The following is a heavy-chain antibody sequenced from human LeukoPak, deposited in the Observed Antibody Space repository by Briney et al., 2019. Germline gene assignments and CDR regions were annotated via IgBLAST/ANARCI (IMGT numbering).Heavy chain of an antibody. V-gene: IGHV4-59*11. CDR1: GGSISSHL. J-gene: IGHJ5*02. D-gene: IGHD3-10*01. CDR3: ARDRAPVTMIRGAPGGFDP. Sequence: SETLSLTCTVSGGSISSHLWSWIRQPPGKGLEWIGYMFYSRSTNYNPSLKSRVTISVDASKNQFSLKLTSVSAADTAVYYCARDRAPVTMIRGAPGGFDPWGQGTLVTVSS. CDR2: MFYSRST.